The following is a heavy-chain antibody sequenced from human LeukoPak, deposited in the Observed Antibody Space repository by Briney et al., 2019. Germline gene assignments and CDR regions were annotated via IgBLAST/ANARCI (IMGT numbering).Heavy chain of an antibody. CDR2: TYYRSKWSF. D-gene: IGHD6-6*01. J-gene: IGHJ4*02. V-gene: IGHV6-1*01. CDR3: ARGKYTSFDN. CDR1: RDRLFINNVV. Sequence: SHTVSLPCALSRDRLFINNVVGNWIPQSRARGLEWLGRTYYRSKWSFDYAVSVKSRITINADTSKNQFSLQLSSVTPEDTAVYYCARGKYTSFDNWGQGTLVTVSS.